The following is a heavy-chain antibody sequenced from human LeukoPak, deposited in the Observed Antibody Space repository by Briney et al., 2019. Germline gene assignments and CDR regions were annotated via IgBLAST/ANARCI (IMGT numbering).Heavy chain of an antibody. D-gene: IGHD3-10*01. J-gene: IGHJ4*02. Sequence: GGSLRLSCAASGFTFSSCAMHWVRQAPGKGLEWVAFIRYDGSNKYYADSVKGRFTISRDNSKNTLYLQMNSLRAEDTAVYYCAKTSSGGFGESFDYWGQGTLVTVSS. CDR2: IRYDGSNK. V-gene: IGHV3-30*02. CDR3: AKTSSGGFGESFDY. CDR1: GFTFSSCA.